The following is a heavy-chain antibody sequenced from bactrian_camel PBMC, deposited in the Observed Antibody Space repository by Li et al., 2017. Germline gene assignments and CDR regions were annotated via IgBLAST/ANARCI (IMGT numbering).Heavy chain of an antibody. Sequence: HVQLVESGGGSVQAGGSLRLSCAASGVTDTIYCMAWFRQAPGKEREGIAAINIRGSTTYYADSVKVRFTISKDNAKNTLYFQMNSLKPEDTAMYYCAANRRAVCYYRDYNIFDYWGQGTQVTVS. CDR3: AANRRAVCYYRDYNIFDY. J-gene: IGHJ4*01. V-gene: IGHV3S1*01. CDR1: GVTDTIYC. CDR2: INIRGSTT. D-gene: IGHD4*01.